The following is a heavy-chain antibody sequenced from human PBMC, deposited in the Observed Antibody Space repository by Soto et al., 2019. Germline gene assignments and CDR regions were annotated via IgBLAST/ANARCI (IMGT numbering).Heavy chain of an antibody. J-gene: IGHJ6*02. D-gene: IGHD3-10*01. V-gene: IGHV1-69*13. CDR2: IIPMFGTS. Sequence: SVKVSCKASEGAFSNYAISWVRQAPGQGLEWVGGIIPMFGTSNYAQNFQGRVSITADESTSTAYMELSSLRSEDTAVYYCARGVRTGFYGMDVWGQGTTVTVSS. CDR3: ARGVRTGFYGMDV. CDR1: EGAFSNYA.